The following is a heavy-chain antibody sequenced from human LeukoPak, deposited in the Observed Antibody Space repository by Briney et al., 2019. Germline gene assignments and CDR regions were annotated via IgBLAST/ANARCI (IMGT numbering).Heavy chain of an antibody. Sequence: PGGSLRLSCAASGFTFGNYAMSWVRQAPGKGLEWVSSLAGTGENTYYADSVKGRFTVSRDNSKSTLYLQMNSLRAEDTALYYCAKGSYDFDYWGQGTLVTVSS. V-gene: IGHV3-23*01. CDR3: AKGSYDFDY. CDR1: GFTFGNYA. D-gene: IGHD4-17*01. CDR2: LAGTGENT. J-gene: IGHJ4*02.